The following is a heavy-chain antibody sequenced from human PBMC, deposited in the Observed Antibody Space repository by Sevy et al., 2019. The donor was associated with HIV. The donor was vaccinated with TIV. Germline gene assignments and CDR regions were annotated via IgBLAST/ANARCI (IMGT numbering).Heavy chain of an antibody. D-gene: IGHD2-8*01. CDR3: TRNGGAFDNGFDP. J-gene: IGHJ5*02. Sequence: GGSLRLSCAASGFTSSNYAMSWVRQAPGKGLEWVSGLSGSGGSIYYADSVKGRFTISRDNAKNSLNLQMNSLRAEDTAVYYCTRNGGAFDNGFDPWGQGTLVTVSS. V-gene: IGHV3-23*01. CDR1: GFTSSNYA. CDR2: LSGSGGSI.